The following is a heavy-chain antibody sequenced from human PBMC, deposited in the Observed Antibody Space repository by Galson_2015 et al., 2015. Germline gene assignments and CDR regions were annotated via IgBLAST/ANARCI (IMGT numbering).Heavy chain of an antibody. D-gene: IGHD2/OR15-2a*01. V-gene: IGHV5-51*01. CDR2: VNPGASNT. J-gene: IGHJ4*02. CDR1: NYW. Sequence: NYWIGWVRLMPGPGLAWVGIVNPGASNTKYNASFQGQVTISADTSISTAYLQWNSLKASDTAMYYCARPHFGQSDYWGQGTLVTVSS. CDR3: ARPHFGQSDY.